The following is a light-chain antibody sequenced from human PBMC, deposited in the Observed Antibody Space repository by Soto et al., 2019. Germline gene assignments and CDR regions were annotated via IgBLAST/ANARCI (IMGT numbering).Light chain of an antibody. CDR1: QSISNY. V-gene: IGKV1-39*01. CDR3: QQSYSTPIS. Sequence: DIQMTQSPSSLSTPLGDRVPITCRASQSISNYLNWYQQKPGKAPKLLIYAASSLQIGVPSRFSGSGSGTDFTLTISSLQLEDFATYYCQQSYSTPISFGQGTRLEI. J-gene: IGKJ5*01. CDR2: AAS.